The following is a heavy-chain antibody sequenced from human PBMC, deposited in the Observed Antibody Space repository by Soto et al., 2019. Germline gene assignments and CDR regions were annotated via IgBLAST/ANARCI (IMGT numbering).Heavy chain of an antibody. V-gene: IGHV3-23*01. CDR3: AKVLSKNYYYPFDF. J-gene: IGHJ4*02. CDR1: GFTFSSYA. Sequence: GGSLRLSCAASGFTFSSYAMSWVRQAPGKGLEWVSTISGGSSVTYYGDSVKGRFTISRDNAKKTLFLQLNRLSAEDTATYYCAKVLSKNYYYPFDFWGQGTQVTVYS. CDR2: ISGGSSVT. D-gene: IGHD3-10*01.